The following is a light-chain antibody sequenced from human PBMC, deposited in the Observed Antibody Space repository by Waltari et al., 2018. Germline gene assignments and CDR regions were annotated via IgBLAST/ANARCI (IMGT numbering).Light chain of an antibody. CDR2: EGT. J-gene: IGLJ2*01. CDR1: TSDVGTYNL. CDR3: CSYAGGRPHVV. V-gene: IGLV2-23*01. Sequence: QSALTQPASVSGSPGQSITISCTGTTSDVGTYNLVSWYQQPPGKDPKLMIYEGTKRPSGVPNRFSGSKSGNTASLTISWLQAEDEAHYYCCSYAGGRPHVVFGGGTQLTVL.